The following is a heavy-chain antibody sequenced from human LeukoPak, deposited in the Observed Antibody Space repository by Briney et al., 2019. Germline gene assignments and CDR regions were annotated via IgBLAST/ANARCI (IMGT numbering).Heavy chain of an antibody. CDR1: GFTFSSYA. V-gene: IGHV3-23*01. CDR3: AKETYYYDSSGYVLDY. CDR2: ISGSGGST. Sequence: GGFLRLSCAASGFTFSSYAMSWVRQAPGKGLEWVSAISGSGGSTYYADSVKGRFTISRDNSKNTLYLQMNSLRAEDTAVYYCAKETYYYDSSGYVLDYWGQGTLVTVSS. J-gene: IGHJ4*02. D-gene: IGHD3-22*01.